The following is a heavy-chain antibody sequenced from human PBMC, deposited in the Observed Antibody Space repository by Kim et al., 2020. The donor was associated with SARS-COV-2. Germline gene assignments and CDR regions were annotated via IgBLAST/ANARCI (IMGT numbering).Heavy chain of an antibody. Sequence: GGSLRLSCEGSGVTFSSYAMSWVRQAPGKGLEWVSGISGGGGNTYYADSVEGRFTISRDNSKNTLYLQMNSLRAEDMAIYYCAKGDQIVIYYDRGLDDWGQGTLVNVSS. D-gene: IGHD3-22*01. J-gene: IGHJ4*02. CDR2: ISGGGGNT. V-gene: IGHV3-23*01. CDR3: AKGDQIVIYYDRGLDD. CDR1: GVTFSSYA.